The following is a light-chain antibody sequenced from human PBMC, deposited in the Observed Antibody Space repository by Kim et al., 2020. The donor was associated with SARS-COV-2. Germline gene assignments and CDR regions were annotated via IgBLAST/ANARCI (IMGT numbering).Light chain of an antibody. V-gene: IGKV3D-15*01. CDR2: EAS. J-gene: IGKJ1*01. CDR1: QSVRTN. CDR3: QQYDRWPRT. Sequence: VSPGERATLSCTASQSVRTNLAWYQQKPGQAPRLLISEASTRAPGIPARFSGGGSGTVFTLTVSSLQSEDFGFYFCQQYDRWPRTFGQGTKVDIK.